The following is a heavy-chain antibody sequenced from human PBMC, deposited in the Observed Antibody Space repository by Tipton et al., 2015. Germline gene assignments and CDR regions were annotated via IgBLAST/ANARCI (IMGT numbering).Heavy chain of an antibody. J-gene: IGHJ6*02. CDR2: IYYSDTT. CDR1: GGSISSYY. V-gene: IGHV4-59*01. CDR3: ARDLEHGMDV. Sequence: GLVKPSETLSLTCTVSGGSISSYYWSWIRQPPGKGLEWIGYIYYSDTTHYNPSLKSRITISLNTSKNQFSLKMSSVTAADTAVYFCARDLEHGMDVWGQGTTVTVS.